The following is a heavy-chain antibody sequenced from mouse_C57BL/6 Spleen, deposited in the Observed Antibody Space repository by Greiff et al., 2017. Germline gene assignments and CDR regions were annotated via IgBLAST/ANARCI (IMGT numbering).Heavy chain of an antibody. Sequence: EVQLVESGGGLVKPGGSLKLSCAASGFTFSSYAMSWVRQTPEKRLEWVATISDGGSYTYYPDNVKGRFTISRDNAKNNLYLQMSHLKSEDTAMYYCARDLVLRGNAMDYWGQGTSVTVSS. J-gene: IGHJ4*01. V-gene: IGHV5-4*01. D-gene: IGHD1-1*01. CDR2: ISDGGSYT. CDR1: GFTFSSYA. CDR3: ARDLVLRGNAMDY.